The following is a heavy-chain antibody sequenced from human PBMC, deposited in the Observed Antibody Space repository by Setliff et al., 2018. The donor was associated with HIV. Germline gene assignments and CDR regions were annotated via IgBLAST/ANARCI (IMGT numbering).Heavy chain of an antibody. D-gene: IGHD3-10*01. Sequence: SETLSLTCAVYGGSFSGYYWSWIRQPPGKGLEWIGEINHSGSTNYNASLRSRVMISVDTSKNQFSLKLSAVTAADTAVYYCARDHVFGSRTGFDPWGPGILVTVSS. CDR3: ARDHVFGSRTGFDP. V-gene: IGHV4-34*01. CDR1: GGSFSGYY. CDR2: INHSGST. J-gene: IGHJ5*02.